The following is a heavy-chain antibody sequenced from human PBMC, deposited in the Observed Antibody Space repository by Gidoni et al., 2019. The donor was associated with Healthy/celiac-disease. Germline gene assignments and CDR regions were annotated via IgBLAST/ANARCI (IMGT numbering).Heavy chain of an antibody. Sequence: QVQLQESGPGLVTPSQTLSLTCTVSGCSISSGGYCGSWIRQHPGKGVEWIGYIYYSVSTYYNTSIKSRVTRSVDTSKNQFSLKLSSVTAADTAVYYCERVVTAAWEIDYWGQGTLVTVSS. D-gene: IGHD2-2*01. V-gene: IGHV4-31*03. J-gene: IGHJ4*02. CDR1: GCSISSGGYC. CDR2: IYYSVST. CDR3: ERVVTAAWEIDY.